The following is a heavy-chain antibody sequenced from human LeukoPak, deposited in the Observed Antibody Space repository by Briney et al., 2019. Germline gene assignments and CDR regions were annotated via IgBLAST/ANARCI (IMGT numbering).Heavy chain of an antibody. Sequence: ASVKVSCKASGYTFTSYGISWVRQAPGQGLEWMGWISAYNGNTNYAQKLQGRVTMTTDTSTSTAYMELRSLRPDDTAVYYCARLLLWFGELYPNYFDYWGQGTLVTVSS. V-gene: IGHV1-18*01. J-gene: IGHJ4*02. CDR1: GYTFTSYG. D-gene: IGHD3-10*01. CDR3: ARLLLWFGELYPNYFDY. CDR2: ISAYNGNT.